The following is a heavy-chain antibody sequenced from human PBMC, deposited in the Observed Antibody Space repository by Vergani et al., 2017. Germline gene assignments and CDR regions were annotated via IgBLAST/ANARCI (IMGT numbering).Heavy chain of an antibody. CDR2: IIPIFGTA. J-gene: IGHJ6*03. D-gene: IGHD4-17*01. CDR3: ARARPNYGDYPPTYYYYMAV. V-gene: IGHV1-69*01. Sequence: QVQLVQSGAEVKKPGSSVKVSCKASGGTFSSYAISWVRQAPGQGLEWMGGIIPIFGTANYAQKFQGRVTITADESTSTAYMELSSLRSEDTAVYYCARARPNYGDYPPTYYYYMAVWGKGTTVTVSS. CDR1: GGTFSSYA.